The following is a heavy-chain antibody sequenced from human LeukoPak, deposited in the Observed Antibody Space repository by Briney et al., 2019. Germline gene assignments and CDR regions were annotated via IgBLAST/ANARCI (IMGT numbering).Heavy chain of an antibody. Sequence: AGGSLRLSCAASGFTFSSYSMNWVRHAPGKGLVWVSRINVDGSSTTYADPVKGRFTISRDNAKKTLYLRMNSLRVEDTAVYYCVRGYSGTYRSDYWGQGVLVTVSS. CDR1: GFTFSSYS. J-gene: IGHJ4*02. CDR2: INVDGSST. V-gene: IGHV3-74*01. CDR3: VRGYSGTYRSDY. D-gene: IGHD1-26*01.